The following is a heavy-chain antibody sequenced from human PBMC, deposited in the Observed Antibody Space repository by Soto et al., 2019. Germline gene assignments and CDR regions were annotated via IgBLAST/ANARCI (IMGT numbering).Heavy chain of an antibody. CDR2: IDYSGYT. CDR1: GDSINNYY. V-gene: IGHV4-59*01. CDR3: ARDRQGDSNIDFYYYGMDI. D-gene: IGHD4-4*01. Sequence: SETLSLTCTVSGDSINNYYWSWIRQPPGKGLEWIGYIDYSGYTNYNPSLESRLTISLHTSKNQFSVKLRSVTAADTAVYYCARDRQGDSNIDFYYYGMDIWGQGTTVTGS. J-gene: IGHJ6*02.